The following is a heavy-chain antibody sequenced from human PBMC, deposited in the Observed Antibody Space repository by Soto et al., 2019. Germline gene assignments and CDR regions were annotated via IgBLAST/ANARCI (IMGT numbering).Heavy chain of an antibody. D-gene: IGHD6-13*01. CDR3: ARDSVAAASYYYYGMDV. Sequence: QVQLVQSGAEVKKPGSSVKVSCKASGGTFSSYAISWVRQAPGQGLEWMGGIIPIFGTTNYAQKFQGRVTITADESTSTAYMELSSLRSEDTAVYYCARDSVAAASYYYYGMDVWGQGTTVTVSS. V-gene: IGHV1-69*01. CDR2: IIPIFGTT. J-gene: IGHJ6*02. CDR1: GGTFSSYA.